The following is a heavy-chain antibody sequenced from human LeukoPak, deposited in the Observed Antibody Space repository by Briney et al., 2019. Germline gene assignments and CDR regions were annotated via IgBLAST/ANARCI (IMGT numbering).Heavy chain of an antibody. D-gene: IGHD1-26*01. CDR1: GYTFTSYY. J-gene: IGHJ4*02. CDR3: ARPTSDYFDY. CDR2: INPSGGST. V-gene: IGHV1-46*01. Sequence: ASVKVSCKASGYTFTSYYMHWVRQAPGQGLEWMGIINPSGGSTSYAQKFQGRVTMTRDTSTSTAYMELRSLRSDDTAVYYCARPTSDYFDYWGQGTLVTVSS.